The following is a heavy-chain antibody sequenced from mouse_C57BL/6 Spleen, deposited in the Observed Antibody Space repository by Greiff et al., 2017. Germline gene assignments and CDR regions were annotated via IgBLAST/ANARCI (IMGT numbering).Heavy chain of an antibody. Sequence: VKVVESGAELVKPGASVKISCKASGYAFSSYWMNWVKQRPGKGLEWIGEIYPGDGDANYNGKFKGKATLTADKSSSTAYMQLSSLTSEDSAVYYCARSHYYGSSRYAMDYWGQGTSVTVSS. CDR3: ARSHYYGSSRYAMDY. J-gene: IGHJ4*01. CDR1: GYAFSSYW. V-gene: IGHV1-80*01. CDR2: IYPGDGDA. D-gene: IGHD1-1*01.